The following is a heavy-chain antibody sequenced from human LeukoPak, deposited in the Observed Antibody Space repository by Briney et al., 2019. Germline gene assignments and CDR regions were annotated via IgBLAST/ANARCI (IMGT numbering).Heavy chain of an antibody. J-gene: IGHJ4*02. V-gene: IGHV4-38-2*02. CDR1: GYSISSGYY. D-gene: IGHD5-18*01. CDR2: IYHSGST. Sequence: PSETLSLTCAVSGYSISSGYYWGWIRQPPGKGLEWIGSIYHSGSTYYNPSLKSRVTISVDTSKNQFPLKLSSVTAADTAVYYCARERYSYDDYWGQGTLVTVSS. CDR3: ARERYSYDDY.